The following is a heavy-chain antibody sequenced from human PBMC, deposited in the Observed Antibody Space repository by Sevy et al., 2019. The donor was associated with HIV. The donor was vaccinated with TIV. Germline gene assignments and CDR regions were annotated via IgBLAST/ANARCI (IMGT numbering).Heavy chain of an antibody. CDR1: GFSFSRYW. CDR2: MKEDGSEK. J-gene: IGHJ4*02. Sequence: GGSLRLSCAASGFSFSRYWMTWVRRAPGKGLEWVATMKEDGSEKYYVDSVEGRFTISRDNAKNSLYLQMNSLRAEDTAVYFCVREGLGGFSYSLDCWGQGTLVTVSS. D-gene: IGHD5-18*01. CDR3: VREGLGGFSYSLDC. V-gene: IGHV3-7*01.